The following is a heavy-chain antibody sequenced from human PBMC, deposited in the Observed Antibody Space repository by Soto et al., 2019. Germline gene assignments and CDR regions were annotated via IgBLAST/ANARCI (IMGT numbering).Heavy chain of an antibody. D-gene: IGHD5-18*01. V-gene: IGHV5-10-1*01. Sequence: GESLKISCKGSGYSFTSYWISWVRQMPGKGLEWMGRIDPSDSYTNYSPSFQGHVTISADKSISTAYLQWSSLKASDTAMYYCATVDTAMVNYQYYYYSGMDVWGQGTTVTVSS. J-gene: IGHJ6*02. CDR3: ATVDTAMVNYQYYYYSGMDV. CDR1: GYSFTSYW. CDR2: IDPSDSYT.